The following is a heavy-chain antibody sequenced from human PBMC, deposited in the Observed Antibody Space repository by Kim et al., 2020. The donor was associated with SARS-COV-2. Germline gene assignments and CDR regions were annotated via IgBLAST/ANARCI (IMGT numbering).Heavy chain of an antibody. D-gene: IGHD3-10*01. CDR3: ARDGSAALLWFGELLGSVGIWFDH. CDR1: GYTFTGYY. J-gene: IGHJ5*02. CDR2: INPNSGGT. V-gene: IGHV1-2*02. Sequence: ASVKVSCKASGYTFTGYYMHWVRQAPGQGLEWMGWINPNSGGTNYAQKFQGRVTMTRDTSISTAYMELSRLRSDDTAVYYCARDGSAALLWFGELLGSVGIWFDHWGQGTLVTVSS.